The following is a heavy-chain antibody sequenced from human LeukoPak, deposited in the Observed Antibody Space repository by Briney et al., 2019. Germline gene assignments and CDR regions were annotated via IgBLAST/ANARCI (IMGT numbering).Heavy chain of an antibody. V-gene: IGHV4-4*07. D-gene: IGHD3-10*01. CDR3: ARDSGTTGEVKFDP. CDR2: ISGSGTI. Sequence: SETLSLTCTVSGGSISSYWSWIRQPAGKGLEGIGRISGSGTITYNTALQSRLSISIDTSKNQFSLKLMSVTAADTAVYYCARDSGTTGEVKFDPWGQGTLVTVSS. CDR1: GGSISSY. J-gene: IGHJ5*02.